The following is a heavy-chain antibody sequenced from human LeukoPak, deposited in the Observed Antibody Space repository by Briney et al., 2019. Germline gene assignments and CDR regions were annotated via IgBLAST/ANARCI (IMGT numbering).Heavy chain of an antibody. V-gene: IGHV3-23*01. D-gene: IGHD3-9*01. CDR1: GFTFSIYA. Sequence: GGSLRLSCAASGFTFSIYAMSWVRQAPGKGLEWVSAISGSGGSTYYADSVKGRFTISRDNSKNTLYLQMNSLRAEDTAVYYCAKTASRLTGYSNTPFDYWGQGTLVTVSS. CDR2: ISGSGGST. CDR3: AKTASRLTGYSNTPFDY. J-gene: IGHJ4*02.